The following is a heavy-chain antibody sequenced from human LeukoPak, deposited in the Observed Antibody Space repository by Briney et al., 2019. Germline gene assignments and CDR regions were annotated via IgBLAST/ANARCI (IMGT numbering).Heavy chain of an antibody. CDR1: GFTFSSYE. CDR2: ISSSSSYI. D-gene: IGHD6-19*01. J-gene: IGHJ3*02. Sequence: GGSLRLSCAASGFTFSSYEMNWVRQAPGKGLEWVSYISSSSSYIYYADSVKGRFTISRDNAKNSLYLQMNSLRAEDTAVYYCARELLAVAGSSDAFDIWGQGTMVTVSS. CDR3: ARELLAVAGSSDAFDI. V-gene: IGHV3-21*05.